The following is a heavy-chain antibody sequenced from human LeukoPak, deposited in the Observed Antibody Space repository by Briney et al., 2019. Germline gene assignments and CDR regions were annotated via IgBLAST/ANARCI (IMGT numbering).Heavy chain of an antibody. J-gene: IGHJ3*02. CDR2: INPNSGGT. CDR1: GYTFTGYY. V-gene: IGHV1-2*02. D-gene: IGHD5-12*01. Sequence: ASVKVSCKASGYTFTGYYMHWVRQAPGQGLEWMEWINPNSGGTNYAQKFQGRVTMTRDTSISTAYMELSRLRSDDTAVYYCARPSGYDSFAFDIWGQGTMVTVSS. CDR3: ARPSGYDSFAFDI.